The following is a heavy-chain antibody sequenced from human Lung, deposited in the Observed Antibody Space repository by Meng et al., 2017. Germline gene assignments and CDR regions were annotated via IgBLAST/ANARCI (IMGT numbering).Heavy chain of an antibody. CDR2: INHSGST. J-gene: IGHJ4*02. V-gene: IGHV4-34*01. CDR1: GGSFSDYY. CDR3: ARGPTTMAHDFDY. Sequence: LQWGRRLLMPSETLSLTCVASGGSFSDYYWSWIRQPPGKGLGWIGEINHSGSTNYNPSLESRATISVDTSQNNLSLKLSSVTAADSAVYYCARGPTTMAHDFDYWGQGTLVTVSS. D-gene: IGHD4-11*01.